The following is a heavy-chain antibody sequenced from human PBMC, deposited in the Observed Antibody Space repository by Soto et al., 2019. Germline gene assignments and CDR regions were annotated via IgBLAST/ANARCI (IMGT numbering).Heavy chain of an antibody. CDR3: AGVLPFGLGMVRGAPPPSFDY. CDR1: GYTFTSYG. D-gene: IGHD3-10*01. Sequence: ASVKVSCKASGYTFTSYGISWVRQAPGQGLEWMGWISAYNGNTNYAQKLQGRVTMTTDTSTSTAYMELRSLRSDDTAVYYCAGVLPFGLGMVRGAPPPSFDYWGQGTLVTLPS. J-gene: IGHJ4*02. CDR2: ISAYNGNT. V-gene: IGHV1-18*01.